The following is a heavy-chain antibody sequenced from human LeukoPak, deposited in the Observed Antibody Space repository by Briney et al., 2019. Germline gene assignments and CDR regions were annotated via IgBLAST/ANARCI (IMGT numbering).Heavy chain of an antibody. CDR1: GFTFSSYE. D-gene: IGHD3-9*01. CDR3: ASRYEVLTGMLADYYYAMDV. CDR2: ISSSGRTI. Sequence: PGGSLRLSCAASGFTFSSYEMNWVSQPPGKGLEWVSYISSSGRTIYYADSVKGRFTISRDNTKNSLYLQMNSLRAEDTAVYYCASRYEVLTGMLADYYYAMDVWGQGTTVTVSS. J-gene: IGHJ6*02. V-gene: IGHV3-48*03.